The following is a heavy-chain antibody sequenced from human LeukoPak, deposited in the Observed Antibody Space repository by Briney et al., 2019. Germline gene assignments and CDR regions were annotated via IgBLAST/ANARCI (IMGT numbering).Heavy chain of an antibody. V-gene: IGHV3-30-3*01. CDR3: ARDIYEQQLVRTGSLAY. CDR1: GFTFSSYA. J-gene: IGHJ4*02. Sequence: PGGSLRLSCAASGFTFSSYAMHWVRQAPGKGLEWVAVISYDGSNKYYADSVKGRFTISRDNSKNTLYLQMNSLRAEDTAVYYCARDIYEQQLVRTGSLAYWGQGTLVTVSS. D-gene: IGHD6-13*01. CDR2: ISYDGSNK.